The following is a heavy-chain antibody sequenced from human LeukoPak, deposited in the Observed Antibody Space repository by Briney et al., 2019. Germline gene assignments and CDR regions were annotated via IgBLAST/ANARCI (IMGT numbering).Heavy chain of an antibody. CDR1: GFIFSSYA. Sequence: GGSLRLSCAASGFIFSSYAMSWVRQAPGKGLEWVSGINWNGGSTGYADSVEGRFTISRDNAKNSQYLQMNSLRVEDTALYYCARAQTYGDSRLLLDYWGQGTLVTVSS. V-gene: IGHV3-20*04. CDR2: INWNGGST. D-gene: IGHD2-21*02. J-gene: IGHJ4*02. CDR3: ARAQTYGDSRLLLDY.